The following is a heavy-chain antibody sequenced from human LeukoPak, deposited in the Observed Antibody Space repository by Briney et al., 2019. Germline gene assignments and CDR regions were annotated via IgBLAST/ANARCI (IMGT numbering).Heavy chain of an antibody. CDR2: INPNSGGT. Sequence: GASVKVSCKASGYTFTTYYMHWVRQAPGQGLEWMGWINPNSGGTNYAQKFQGRVTMTRDTSISTAYMELSRLRSDDTAVYYCASSGSGTGYYYMDVWGKGTTVTVSS. CDR1: GYTFTTYY. D-gene: IGHD3-10*01. V-gene: IGHV1-2*02. J-gene: IGHJ6*03. CDR3: ASSGSGTGYYYMDV.